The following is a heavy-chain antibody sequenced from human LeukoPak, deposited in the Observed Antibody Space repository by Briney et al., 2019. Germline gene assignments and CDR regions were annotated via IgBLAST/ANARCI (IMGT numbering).Heavy chain of an antibody. Sequence: GASVKVSCKASGYTFTSYAMHWVRQAPGQRLEWMGWINAGSGNTKYSQKFQGRVTITRDTSASTANMELSSLRSEDTAVYYCARSYYYDNDSYYDFDYWGQGTLVTVSS. J-gene: IGHJ4*02. D-gene: IGHD3-22*01. CDR1: GYTFTSYA. CDR2: INAGSGNT. CDR3: ARSYYYDNDSYYDFDY. V-gene: IGHV1-3*01.